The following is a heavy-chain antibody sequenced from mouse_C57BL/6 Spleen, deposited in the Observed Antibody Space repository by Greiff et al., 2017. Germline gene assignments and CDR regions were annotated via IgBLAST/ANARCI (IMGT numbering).Heavy chain of an antibody. D-gene: IGHD1-1*01. Sequence: QVQLQQSGAELVKPGASVKISCKASGYAFSSYWMNWVKQRPGKGLEWIGQIYPGDGATTYNGKFKGKATLTAAQSSSTAYMQLNSLTSEGPAVYFCARYGIDYGSSYWYFDVWGTGTTVTVSS. CDR1: GYAFSSYW. J-gene: IGHJ1*03. CDR2: IYPGDGAT. V-gene: IGHV1-80*01. CDR3: ARYGIDYGSSYWYFDV.